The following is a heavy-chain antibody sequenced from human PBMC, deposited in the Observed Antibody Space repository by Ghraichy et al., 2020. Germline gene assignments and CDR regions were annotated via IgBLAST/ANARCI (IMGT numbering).Heavy chain of an antibody. J-gene: IGHJ4*02. CDR3: TSQRQQLVRGGVY. D-gene: IGHD6-13*01. CDR2: IYYSGST. V-gene: IGHV4-39*01. Sequence: SETLSLTCTVSGGSISSSSYYWGWIRQPPGKGLEWIGSIYYSGSTYYNPSLKSRVTISVDTSKNQFSLKLSSVTAADTAVYYCTSQRQQLVRGGVYWGQGTLVTVSS. CDR1: GGSISSSSYY.